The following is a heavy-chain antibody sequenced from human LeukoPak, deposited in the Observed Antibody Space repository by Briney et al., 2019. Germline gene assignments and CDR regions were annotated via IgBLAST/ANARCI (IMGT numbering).Heavy chain of an antibody. Sequence: GGSLRLSCAASGFTFSNAWMSWVRQAPGKGLEWVGRIKSKTDGGTTDYAAPVKGRFTISRDDSKNTLYLQMNSLKTEDTAVYYCTTEDILTGYYPYYFDYWGQGTLVTVSS. J-gene: IGHJ4*02. CDR2: IKSKTDGGTT. V-gene: IGHV3-15*01. D-gene: IGHD3-9*01. CDR3: TTEDILTGYYPYYFDY. CDR1: GFTFSNAW.